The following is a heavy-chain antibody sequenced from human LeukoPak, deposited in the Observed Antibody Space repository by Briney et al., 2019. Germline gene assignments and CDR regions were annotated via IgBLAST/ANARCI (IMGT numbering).Heavy chain of an antibody. V-gene: IGHV3-53*01. Sequence: GGSLRLSCAASGFTVSSNYMTWVRQAPGKGLEWVSVMYTGGTTYYADSVKGRFTTSRDNSKNTLYLQMNSLRAEGTAVYYCAKSRDYSGSGSYSGWGQGTLVTVSS. CDR1: GFTVSSNY. D-gene: IGHD3-10*01. CDR3: AKSRDYSGSGSYSG. CDR2: MYTGGTT. J-gene: IGHJ4*02.